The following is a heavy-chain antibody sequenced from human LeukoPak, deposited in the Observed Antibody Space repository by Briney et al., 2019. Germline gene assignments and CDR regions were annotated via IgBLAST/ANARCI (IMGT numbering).Heavy chain of an antibody. CDR2: IYTSGST. J-gene: IGHJ4*02. D-gene: IGHD2-15*01. CDR1: GGSISSGSYY. Sequence: SETLSLTCTVSGGSISSGSYYWSWIRQPAGKGLEWIGRIYTSGSTNYNPSLKSRVTISVDTSKNQFSLKLSSVTAADTAVYYCARTPPLEYFDYWGQGTLVTVSS. V-gene: IGHV4-61*02. CDR3: ARTPPLEYFDY.